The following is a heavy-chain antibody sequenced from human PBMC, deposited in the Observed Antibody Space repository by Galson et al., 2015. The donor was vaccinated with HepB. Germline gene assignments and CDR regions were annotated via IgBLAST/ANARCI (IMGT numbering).Heavy chain of an antibody. CDR1: GFTFSSYS. CDR3: AVFGFGVAPYYYYMDV. Sequence: SLRLSCAASGFTFSSYSMNWVRQAPGKGLEWVSYISSSSSTIYYADSVKGRFTISRDNAKNSLYLQMNSLRDEDTAVYYCAVFGFGVAPYYYYMDVWGKGTTVTVSS. V-gene: IGHV3-48*02. D-gene: IGHD3-3*01. CDR2: ISSSSSTI. J-gene: IGHJ6*03.